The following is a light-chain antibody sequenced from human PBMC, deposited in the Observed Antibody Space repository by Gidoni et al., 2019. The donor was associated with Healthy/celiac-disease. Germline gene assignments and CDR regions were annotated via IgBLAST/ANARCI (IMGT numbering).Light chain of an antibody. J-gene: IGKJ1*01. Sequence: DIQKTQSPSTLSASVGDRVTITCRASQSISSWLAWYQQKPGKAPKLLIYEASSLESGIPSRFSGSGSGTEFTLTISSLQPDDFATYYCQQYNSYWTFGQGTKVEIK. CDR3: QQYNSYWT. CDR2: EAS. V-gene: IGKV1-5*03. CDR1: QSISSW.